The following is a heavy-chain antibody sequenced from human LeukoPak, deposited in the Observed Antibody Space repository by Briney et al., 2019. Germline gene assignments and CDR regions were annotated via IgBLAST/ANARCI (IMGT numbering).Heavy chain of an antibody. CDR1: GGSIISYY. D-gene: IGHD5-24*01. J-gene: IGHJ4*02. CDR2: IYYSGST. V-gene: IGHV4-59*08. Sequence: MSSETLSLTCTVSGGSIISYYWSWIRQPPGKGLEWIGYIYYSGSTKYNPSLKSRVSISVDTSKNQFSLKLSSVTAADTAVYYCARGAGAGYNLQPFDYWGQGTLVTVSS. CDR3: ARGAGAGYNLQPFDY.